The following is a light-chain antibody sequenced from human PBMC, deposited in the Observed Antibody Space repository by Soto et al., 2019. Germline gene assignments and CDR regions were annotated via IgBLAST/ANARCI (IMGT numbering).Light chain of an antibody. CDR2: DDN. CDR3: QSSDSSLSGSVF. J-gene: IGLJ2*01. Sequence: QSVLTQPPSVSGAPGQRVTISCAGSSYNIGAGYDVNWYQQLPGRAPKLLIYDDNNRPSGVPDRFSGSKSATSASLAITGLQAEDEANYYCQSSDSSLSGSVFFGGGTKVTVL. CDR1: SYNIGAGYD. V-gene: IGLV1-40*01.